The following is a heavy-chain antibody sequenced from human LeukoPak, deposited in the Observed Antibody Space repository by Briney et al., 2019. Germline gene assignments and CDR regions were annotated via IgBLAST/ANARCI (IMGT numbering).Heavy chain of an antibody. J-gene: IGHJ3*02. V-gene: IGHV4-39*01. CDR2: IYYSGST. CDR1: GGSISSSSYY. CDR3: ARPNWRSSSWPWGAFDI. D-gene: IGHD6-13*01. Sequence: PSETLSLTCTVSGGSISSSSYYWGWIRQPPGKGLEWIGSIYYSGSTNYNPSLKSRVTISVDTSKNQFSLKLSSVTAADTAVYYCARPNWRSSSWPWGAFDIWGQGTMVTVSS.